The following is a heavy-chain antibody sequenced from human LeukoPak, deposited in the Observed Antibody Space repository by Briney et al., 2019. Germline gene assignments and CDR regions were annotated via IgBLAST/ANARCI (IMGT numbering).Heavy chain of an antibody. D-gene: IGHD2-15*01. Sequence: KPSETLSLTCTVSGGSITNFYGGWIRQSPGKGLELIGYIYYSGTTNYSPSLKSRVSISVDTSKKQFSLKLSSVTAADTAVYYCARSPGGGFDIWGQGTTVTVSS. CDR2: IYYSGTT. CDR3: ARSPGGGFDI. CDR1: GGSITNFY. V-gene: IGHV4-59*01. J-gene: IGHJ3*02.